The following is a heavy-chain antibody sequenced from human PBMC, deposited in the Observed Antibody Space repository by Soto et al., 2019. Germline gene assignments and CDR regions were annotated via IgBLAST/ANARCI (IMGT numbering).Heavy chain of an antibody. Sequence: QVQLQESGPGLVQPSGTLSLTCAVSGGSITSSNWWSWVRQTPGKGLEWIAKIYESGDIKYANYNPSLESRVTISLDKSNNHFSLNVTSVTAADTAVYYCAKGGDISGRRGGLSWFDPWGPGTLVTVSS. D-gene: IGHD6-19*01. J-gene: IGHJ5*02. CDR3: AKGGDISGRRGGLSWFDP. CDR2: IYESGDIKYA. CDR1: GGSITSSNW. V-gene: IGHV4-4*02.